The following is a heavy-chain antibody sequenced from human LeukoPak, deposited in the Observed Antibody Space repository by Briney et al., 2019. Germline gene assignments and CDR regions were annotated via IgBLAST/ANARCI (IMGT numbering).Heavy chain of an antibody. Sequence: ASVKVSCKASGHTFTSNYFYWVRQAPGQGLEWMGIIDPTGGSTNYGQKLQGRVTMTTDTSTSTAYMELRSLRSDDTAVYYCARGTTVTTLPYYYYYMDVWGKGTTVTISS. CDR1: GHTFTSNY. D-gene: IGHD4-17*01. CDR3: ARGTTVTTLPYYYYYMDV. V-gene: IGHV1-46*01. CDR2: IDPTGGST. J-gene: IGHJ6*03.